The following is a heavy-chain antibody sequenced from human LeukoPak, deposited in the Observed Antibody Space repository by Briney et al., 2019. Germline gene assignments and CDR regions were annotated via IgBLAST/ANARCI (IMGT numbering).Heavy chain of an antibody. Sequence: GGSLRLSCAASAFTFSNYAMSWVRQAPGKGLEWVSAISGGGGTTYYTDSVKGRFTISRDNSKNTLYLQMNSLGAEDTAVYYCAKDLSGGYDYFDYWGQGTLVTVSS. J-gene: IGHJ4*02. CDR1: AFTFSNYA. CDR2: ISGGGGTT. CDR3: AKDLSGGYDYFDY. V-gene: IGHV3-23*01. D-gene: IGHD5-12*01.